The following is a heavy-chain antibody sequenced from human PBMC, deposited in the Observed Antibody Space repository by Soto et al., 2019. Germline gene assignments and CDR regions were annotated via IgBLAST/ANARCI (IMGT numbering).Heavy chain of an antibody. CDR1: GGSISSGGYS. V-gene: IGHV4-30-2*01. J-gene: IGHJ5*02. CDR2: IYHSGST. CDR3: ARVPVP. Sequence: PSETLSLTCAVSGGSISSGGYSWSWIRQPPGKGLEWIGYIYHSGSTYYNSSLKSRVTISVDRSKNQFSLKLSSVTAADTAVYYCARVPVPWGQGTLVNVSS.